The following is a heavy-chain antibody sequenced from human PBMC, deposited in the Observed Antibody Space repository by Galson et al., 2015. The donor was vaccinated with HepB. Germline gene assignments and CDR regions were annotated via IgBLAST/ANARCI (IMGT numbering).Heavy chain of an antibody. CDR1: GFTFSNYW. V-gene: IGHV3-23*01. D-gene: IGHD2-2*01. CDR3: AKGVVVPAASSYYYYYGMDV. Sequence: SLRLSCAVSGFTFSNYWMSWVRQAPGKGLEWVSAISGSGGSTYYADSVKGRFTISRDNSKDTLYLQMNSLRAEDTAVYYCAKGVVVPAASSYYYYYGMDVWGQGTTVTVSS. J-gene: IGHJ6*02. CDR2: ISGSGGST.